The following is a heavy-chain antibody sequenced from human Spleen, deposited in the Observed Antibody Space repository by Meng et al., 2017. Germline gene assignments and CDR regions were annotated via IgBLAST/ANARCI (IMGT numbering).Heavy chain of an antibody. CDR1: GFTFSSYA. Sequence: LSLTCAASGFTFSSYAMHWVRQAPGKGLEWVAVISYDGSNKYYADSVKGRFTISRDNSKNTLYLQMNSLRAEDTAVYYCARDRYDYVWGSYRYFKGIDYWGQGTLVTVSS. CDR2: ISYDGSNK. V-gene: IGHV3-30*01. J-gene: IGHJ4*02. CDR3: ARDRYDYVWGSYRYFKGIDY. D-gene: IGHD3-16*02.